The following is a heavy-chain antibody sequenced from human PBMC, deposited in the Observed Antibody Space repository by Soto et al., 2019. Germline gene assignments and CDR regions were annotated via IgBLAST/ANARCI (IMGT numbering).Heavy chain of an antibody. CDR3: ARNHYDFWSGYYVY. V-gene: IGHV4-39*01. CDR2: IYYSGST. J-gene: IGHJ4*02. CDR1: GGSISSSSYY. Sequence: KASETLSLTCTVSGGSISSSSYYWGWIRQPPGKGLEWIGSIYYSGSTYYNPSLKSRVTISVDTSKNQFSLKLSSVTAADTAVYYCARNHYDFWSGYYVYWGQGTLVTVSS. D-gene: IGHD3-3*01.